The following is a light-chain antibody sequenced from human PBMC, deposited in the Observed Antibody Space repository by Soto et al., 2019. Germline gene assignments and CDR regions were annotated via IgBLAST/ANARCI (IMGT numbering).Light chain of an antibody. CDR3: QQYGSSPRT. Sequence: EIVLTQSPGTLSLSPGERATLSCRASQSVSNNFLAWYRQKPGQAPRLLIYGASSRAPGVPDRFSGSGSGTDLTLTISRLEPEDFAVYHCQQYGSSPRTFGQGTKVEIK. J-gene: IGKJ1*01. CDR1: QSVSNNF. CDR2: GAS. V-gene: IGKV3-20*01.